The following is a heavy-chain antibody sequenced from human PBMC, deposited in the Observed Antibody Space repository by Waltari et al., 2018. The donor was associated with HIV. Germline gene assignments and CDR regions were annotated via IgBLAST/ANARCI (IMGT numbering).Heavy chain of an antibody. CDR1: GFTFGDYP. CDR2: ISWNGGIT. CDR3: AKGGSHLTIFEAWFDS. V-gene: IGHV3-9*01. Sequence: EVQLVESGGGLVQPGRSLRLSCAASGFTFGDYPMHWVRQSPGKGVDVVAGISWNGGITDYGDSVKGRFTSSRDNAKNSLYLQMNSLTVEDTAFYYCAKGGSHLTIFEAWFDSWGQGTLVTVSS. J-gene: IGHJ5*01. D-gene: IGHD3-3*01.